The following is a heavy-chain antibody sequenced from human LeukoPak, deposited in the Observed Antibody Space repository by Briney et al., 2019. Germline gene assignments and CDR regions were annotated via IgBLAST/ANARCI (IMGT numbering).Heavy chain of an antibody. CDR3: ARAISYYYYYYMDV. J-gene: IGHJ6*03. CDR1: GGSFSGYY. V-gene: IGHV4-34*01. Sequence: SETLSLTCAVYGGSFSGYYWSWIRQPPGKGLEWIGEINHSGSTNYNPSLKSRVTISVDTSKNQFSLKLSSVTAADTAVYYCARAISYYYYYYMDVWGKGTTVTVSS. CDR2: INHSGST.